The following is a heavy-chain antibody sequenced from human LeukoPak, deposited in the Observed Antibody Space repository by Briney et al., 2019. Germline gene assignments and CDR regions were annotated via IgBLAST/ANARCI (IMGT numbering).Heavy chain of an antibody. J-gene: IGHJ6*03. CDR1: GFTFSSYN. D-gene: IGHD5-18*01. CDR2: ISSSSSTI. Sequence: PGGSLRLSCAASGFTFSSYNMNWVRQAPGKGLEWVSYISSSSSTIYYADSVKGRFTISRDNAKNSLYLQMNSLRAEDTAVYYCARDQDTAMGNYYYYYYMDVWGKGTTVTISS. CDR3: ARDQDTAMGNYYYYYYMDV. V-gene: IGHV3-48*01.